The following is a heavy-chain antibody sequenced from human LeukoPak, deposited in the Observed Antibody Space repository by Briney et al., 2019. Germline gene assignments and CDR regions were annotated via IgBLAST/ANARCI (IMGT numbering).Heavy chain of an antibody. CDR1: GGTFISHV. J-gene: IGHJ4*02. V-gene: IGHV1-69*06. CDR2: IIPIFGTA. Sequence: GASVNVSFKASGGTFISHVISWVRQAPGQGREWMGGIIPIFGTANYAQKFQGRVTITADKSTSTAYMELSSLRSEDTAVYYCARGAPSDILTGYWFDYWGQGTLVTVSS. D-gene: IGHD3-9*01. CDR3: ARGAPSDILTGYWFDY.